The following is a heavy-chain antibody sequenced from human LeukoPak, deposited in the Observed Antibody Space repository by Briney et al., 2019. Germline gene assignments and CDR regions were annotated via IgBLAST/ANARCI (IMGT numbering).Heavy chain of an antibody. CDR3: ATNIRQYYFDSSGY. D-gene: IGHD3-22*01. CDR1: TYTFTGYY. CDR2: FDPEDGET. V-gene: IGHV1-24*01. Sequence: ASVKVSCKASTYTFTGYYMHWVRQAPGKGLEWMGGFDPEDGETIYAQKFQDRVTMTEDTSTDTAYMELSSLRSEDTAVYYCATNIRQYYFDSSGYWGQGTLVTVSS. J-gene: IGHJ4*02.